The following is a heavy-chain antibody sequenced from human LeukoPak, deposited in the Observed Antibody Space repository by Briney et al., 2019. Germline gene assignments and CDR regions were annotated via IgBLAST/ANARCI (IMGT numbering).Heavy chain of an antibody. Sequence: GGSLRLSCAASGFTFSDYYMSWIRQAPGKGLEWVSYISSSGSTIYYADSVKGRFTISRDNAKNSLYLQMNSLRAEDTAVYYCAADRHYYYYMDVWGKGTTVTVSS. CDR2: ISSSGSTI. CDR1: GFTFSDYY. CDR3: AADRHYYYYMDV. V-gene: IGHV3-11*04. J-gene: IGHJ6*03.